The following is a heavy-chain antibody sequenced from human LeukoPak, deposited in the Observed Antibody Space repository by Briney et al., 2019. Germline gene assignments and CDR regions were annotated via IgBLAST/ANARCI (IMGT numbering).Heavy chain of an antibody. CDR2: IYYSGST. V-gene: IGHV4-59*08. Sequence: PSETLSLTCTVSGGSISSYYWSWIRQPPGKGLEWIGYIYYSGSTNYNPPLKSRVTISVDTSKNQFSLKLSSVTAADTAVYHCARHWRGRSSGWDDAFDIWGQGTMVTVSS. CDR3: ARHWRGRSSGWDDAFDI. D-gene: IGHD6-19*01. J-gene: IGHJ3*02. CDR1: GGSISSYY.